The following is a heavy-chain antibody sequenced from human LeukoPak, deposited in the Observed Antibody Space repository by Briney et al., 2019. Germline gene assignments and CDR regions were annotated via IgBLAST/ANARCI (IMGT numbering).Heavy chain of an antibody. CDR1: GGSFSGYY. J-gene: IGHJ4*02. D-gene: IGHD3-22*01. Sequence: KPSETLSLTCAVYGGSFSGYYWSWIRQPPGKGLEWIGEINHSGSTNYNPSLKSRVTISVDTSKNQFSLKLSSVTAADTAVYYCARAERVYYDSSGYGVYYFDYWGQGTLVTVSS. CDR2: INHSGST. CDR3: ARAERVYYDSSGYGVYYFDY. V-gene: IGHV4-34*01.